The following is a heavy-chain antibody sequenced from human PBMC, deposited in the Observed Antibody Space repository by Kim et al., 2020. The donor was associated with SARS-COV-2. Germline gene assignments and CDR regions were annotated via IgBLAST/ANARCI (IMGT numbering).Heavy chain of an antibody. CDR3: ARGRGYCSSTSCYGSDYYYYGMDV. D-gene: IGHD2-2*01. J-gene: IGHJ6*02. CDR1: GGSFSGYY. Sequence: SETLSLTCAVYGGSFSGYYWSWIRQPPGKGLEWIGEINHSGSTNYNTSLKSRVTISVDTSKNQFSLKLSSVTAADTAVYYCARGRGYCSSTSCYGSDYYYYGMDVWGQGTTVSVSS. V-gene: IGHV4-34*01. CDR2: INHSGST.